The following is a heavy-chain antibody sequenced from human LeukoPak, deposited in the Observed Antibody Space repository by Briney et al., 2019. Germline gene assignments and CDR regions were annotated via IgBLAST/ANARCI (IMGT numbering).Heavy chain of an antibody. V-gene: IGHV3-23*01. CDR3: TKEVDYYDSSGYYSGVY. Sequence: GGSLRLSCAASGFTFSSYAMSWVRQAPGKGLEWVSAISGSGGSTYYADSVKGRFTISRDNSKNTLYLQMNSLRAEDTAVYYCTKEVDYYDSSGYYSGVYWGQGTLVTVSS. D-gene: IGHD3-22*01. J-gene: IGHJ4*02. CDR1: GFTFSSYA. CDR2: ISGSGGST.